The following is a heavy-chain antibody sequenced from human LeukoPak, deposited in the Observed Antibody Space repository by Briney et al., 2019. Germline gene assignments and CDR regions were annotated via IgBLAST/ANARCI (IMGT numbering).Heavy chain of an antibody. D-gene: IGHD3-10*01. CDR2: ITTSSTM. CDR1: GFTFSTCN. V-gene: IGHV3-48*01. J-gene: IGHJ4*02. Sequence: GGSLRLSCAASGFTFSTCNMNWVRQAPGKGLEWVSYITTSSTMYYADSVKGRFTISRDNAKNSLYLQMNSLRAEDTAVYYCAAYGSGSYYASYAIDYWGQGTLVTVSS. CDR3: AAYGSGSYYASYAIDY.